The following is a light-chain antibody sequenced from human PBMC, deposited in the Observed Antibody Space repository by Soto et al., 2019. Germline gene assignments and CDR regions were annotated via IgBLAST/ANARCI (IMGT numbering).Light chain of an antibody. CDR2: VAS. CDR1: QSVSSN. V-gene: IGKV3-15*01. J-gene: IGKJ4*01. Sequence: IVMTQSPATLSVSPGERATLSCRASQSVSSNLAWYQQKPGQTPKLLIYVASTRATGIPARFSGSGSGTEFTLAISSLQSEDFVVYYCQQYNVWPLTFGGGTKVEFK. CDR3: QQYNVWPLT.